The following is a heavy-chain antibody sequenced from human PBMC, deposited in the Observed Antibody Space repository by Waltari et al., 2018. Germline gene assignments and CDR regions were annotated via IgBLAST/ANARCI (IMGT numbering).Heavy chain of an antibody. D-gene: IGHD6-6*01. V-gene: IGHV4-39*07. J-gene: IGHJ4*02. CDR1: GGSISSSSYY. CDR2: IYYSGST. Sequence: QLQLQESGPGLVKPSETLSLTCTVSGGSISSSSYYLGWIRRPPGKGLEWIGSIYYSGSTYYNPSLKSRVTISVDTSKNQFSLKLSSVTAADTAVYYCASGPDLGSSSSAPCRYWGQGTLVTVSS. CDR3: ASGPDLGSSSSAPCRY.